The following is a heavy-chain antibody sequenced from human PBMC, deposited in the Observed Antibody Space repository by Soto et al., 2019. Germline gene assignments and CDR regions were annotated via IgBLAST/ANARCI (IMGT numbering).Heavy chain of an antibody. CDR1: GGSFSRDC. Sequence: PSENRSRTCVVYGGSFSRDCWRWIRQHPGKGLEWIGEINHSGSTNYNPSLKSRVTISVDTSKNQFSLKLSSVTAADTAVYYCARGVCSGGSCYFPRSYYYYYMDVWGKGTTVTVSS. J-gene: IGHJ6*03. CDR2: INHSGST. CDR3: ARGVCSGGSCYFPRSYYYYYMDV. D-gene: IGHD2-15*01. V-gene: IGHV4-34*01.